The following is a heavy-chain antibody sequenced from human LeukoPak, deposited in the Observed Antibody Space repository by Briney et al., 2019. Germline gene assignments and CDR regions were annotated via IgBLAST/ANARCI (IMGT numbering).Heavy chain of an antibody. CDR3: AGGQGWSTFDY. J-gene: IGHJ4*02. D-gene: IGHD3-3*01. Sequence: SEALSLTCTISGGSISSSSYYWGWIRQPPGKGLEWIGSIYYSGSTYYNPSLKSRVTISVDTSKNQFSLKLSSVTAADTAVYYCAGGQGWSTFDYWGQGTLVTVSS. CDR1: GGSISSSSYY. V-gene: IGHV4-39*01. CDR2: IYYSGST.